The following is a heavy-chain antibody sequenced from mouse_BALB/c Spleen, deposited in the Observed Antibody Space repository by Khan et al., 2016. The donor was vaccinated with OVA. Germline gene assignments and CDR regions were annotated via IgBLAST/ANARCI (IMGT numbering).Heavy chain of an antibody. CDR3: ARGNYYGYYFDY. J-gene: IGHJ2*01. V-gene: IGHV3-2*02. CDR2: ISYSGVT. D-gene: IGHD1-1*01. Sequence: EVKLLESGPGLVKPSQSLSLTCTVTGYSITSGYAWNWIRQFPGNKLEWMGYISYSGVTSYTPSLQSRISITRATSKNQFFLQLNSVTTEDTATYYCARGNYYGYYFDYWGQGTTLTVSS. CDR1: GYSITSGYA.